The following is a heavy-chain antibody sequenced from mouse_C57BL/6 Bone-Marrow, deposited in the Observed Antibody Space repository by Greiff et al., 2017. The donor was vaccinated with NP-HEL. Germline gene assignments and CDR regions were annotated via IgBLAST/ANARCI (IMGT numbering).Heavy chain of an antibody. CDR1: GYAFSSSW. CDR3: ARSGGYPSWFAY. D-gene: IGHD2-2*01. CDR2: IYPGDGDT. J-gene: IGHJ3*01. Sequence: VQLQQSGPELVKPGASVKISCKASGYAFSSSWMNWVKQRPGKGLEWIGRIYPGDGDTNYNEKFKGKATLTADKSSSTAYMQLSSLTSEDSAVYFCARSGGYPSWFAYWGQGTLVTVSA. V-gene: IGHV1-82*01.